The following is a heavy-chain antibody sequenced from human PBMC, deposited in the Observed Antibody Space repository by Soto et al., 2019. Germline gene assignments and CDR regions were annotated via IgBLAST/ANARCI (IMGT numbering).Heavy chain of an antibody. CDR1: GFTFTSSS. Sequence: GGSLRLSCAASGFTFTSSSMNWVRQAPGKGLEWVSSVSSSSSYIYYADSLKGRFTISRDNAKNSLYLKMNSLRAEYMAVYYCARSTGSVAGTLDYWGQGTLVTVSS. V-gene: IGHV3-21*01. J-gene: IGHJ4*02. CDR3: ARSTGSVAGTLDY. CDR2: VSSSSSYI. D-gene: IGHD6-19*01.